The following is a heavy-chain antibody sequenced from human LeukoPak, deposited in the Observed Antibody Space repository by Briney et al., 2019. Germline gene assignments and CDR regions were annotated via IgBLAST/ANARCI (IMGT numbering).Heavy chain of an antibody. CDR3: ARGTVTTYPFQR. D-gene: IGHD4-17*01. Sequence: GGSLRLSCAASGFTFSSYSMNWVRQAPGKGLEWVSSISSSSSYIYYADSVKGRFTISRDNAKNSLYLQMNSLRAEDTAVYYCARGTVTTYPFQRWGQGTLVTVSS. CDR1: GFTFSSYS. J-gene: IGHJ1*01. CDR2: ISSSSSYI. V-gene: IGHV3-21*01.